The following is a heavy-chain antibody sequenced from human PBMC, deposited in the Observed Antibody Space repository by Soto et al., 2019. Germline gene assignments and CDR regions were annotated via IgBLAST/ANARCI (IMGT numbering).Heavy chain of an antibody. CDR1: GFTFSNAW. J-gene: IGHJ5*02. CDR2: IKSKTDGGTT. CDR3: TTWPGVVNGDWFDP. Sequence: GGSLRLSCAASGFTFSNAWMSWVRQAPGKGLEWVGRIKSKTDGGTTDYAAPVKGRFTISRDDSKNTLYLQMNSLKTEDTAVYYCTTWPGVVNGDWFDPWGQGTLVTVSS. D-gene: IGHD3-3*01. V-gene: IGHV3-15*01.